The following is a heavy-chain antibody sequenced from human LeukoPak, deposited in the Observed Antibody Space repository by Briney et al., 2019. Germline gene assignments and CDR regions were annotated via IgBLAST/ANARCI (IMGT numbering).Heavy chain of an antibody. CDR3: AKMKGHPLPKYYMDV. V-gene: IGHV3-23*01. Sequence: GGSLRLSCAASGVTFSGFAMSWVRRTPGKGLEWVSCISGSGDNTLYADSVKGRFTISRDNSKNTLYLEMNSLRAENTAIYYCAKMKGHPLPKYYMDVWGQGTTVTVSS. D-gene: IGHD1-26*01. J-gene: IGHJ6*01. CDR1: GVTFSGFA. CDR2: ISGSGDNT.